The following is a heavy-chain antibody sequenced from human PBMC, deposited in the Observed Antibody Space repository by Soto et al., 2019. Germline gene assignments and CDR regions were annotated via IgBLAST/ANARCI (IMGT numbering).Heavy chain of an antibody. CDR3: EGDFWSGYSPGYYYGMDV. J-gene: IGHJ6*02. CDR2: ISYDGSNK. V-gene: IGHV3-30*03. CDR1: GFTFSSYG. D-gene: IGHD3-3*01. Sequence: GGSLRLSCAASGFTFSSYGMHWVRQAPGKGLEWVAVISYDGSNKYYADSVKGRFTISRDNSKNTLYLQMNSLRAEDTAVYYCEGDFWSGYSPGYYYGMDVWGQGTTVTVSS.